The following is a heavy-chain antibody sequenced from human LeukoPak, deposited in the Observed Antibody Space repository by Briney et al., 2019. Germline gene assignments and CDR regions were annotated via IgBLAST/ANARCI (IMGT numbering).Heavy chain of an antibody. Sequence: GGSLRLSCAASGFTFSDYYMSWIRQAPGKGLEWVSYISSSSRYTNYADSVKGRFTISRDNAKNSLYLQMNSLRAEDTAVYYCAREITAKKWELRYFDYWGQGTLVTVSS. J-gene: IGHJ4*02. CDR2: ISSSSRYT. V-gene: IGHV3-11*05. CDR3: AREITAKKWELRYFDY. D-gene: IGHD1-26*01. CDR1: GFTFSDYY.